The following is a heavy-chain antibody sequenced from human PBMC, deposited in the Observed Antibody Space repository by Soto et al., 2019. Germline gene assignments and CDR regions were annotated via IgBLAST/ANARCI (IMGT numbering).Heavy chain of an antibody. J-gene: IGHJ5*02. V-gene: IGHV4-39*07. CDR1: GGSISSSRCH. CDR2: IKYSGTT. D-gene: IGHD6-13*01. Sequence: SETLSLTCTVSGGSISSSRCHWGWIRQPPGKGLEWIASIKYSGTTYYNPSLKSRVTLSVDTSKNQFSLKLSSVTAADTAVYYCARALWGPAGNINWFDPWGQGTLVTVS. CDR3: ARALWGPAGNINWFDP.